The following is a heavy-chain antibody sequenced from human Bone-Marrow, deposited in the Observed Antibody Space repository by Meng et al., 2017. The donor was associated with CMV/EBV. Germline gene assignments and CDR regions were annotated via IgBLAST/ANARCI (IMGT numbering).Heavy chain of an antibody. V-gene: IGHV1-8*03. CDR3: ARDSRFLEWLLIDY. J-gene: IGHJ4*02. CDR1: GYTFTGYD. D-gene: IGHD3-3*01. CDR2: MNPTSGKT. Sequence: ASVKVSCKASGYTFTGYDINWVRQATGQGLEWMGWMNPTSGKTGYARKFQGRVTISRNTSINTAYMELRSLRSDDTAVYYCARDSRFLEWLLIDYWGQGTRVTVYS.